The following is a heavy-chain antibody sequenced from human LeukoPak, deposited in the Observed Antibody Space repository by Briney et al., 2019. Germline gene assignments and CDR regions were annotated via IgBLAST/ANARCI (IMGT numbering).Heavy chain of an antibody. CDR2: MNPNNGNI. V-gene: IGHV1-8*03. J-gene: IGHJ4*02. CDR3: ARVQVGSSSYLLAY. Sequence: ASVKVSCKASGYTFTSYDISWVRQATGQGLEWMGWMNPNNGNIGYAQKFQGRVTITRNTSISTAYMELSSLRSEDTAVYYCARVQVGSSSYLLAYWGQGTLVTVSS. D-gene: IGHD6-13*01. CDR1: GYTFTSYD.